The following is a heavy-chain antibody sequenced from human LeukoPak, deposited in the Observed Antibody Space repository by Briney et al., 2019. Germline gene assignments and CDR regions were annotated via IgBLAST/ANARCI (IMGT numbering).Heavy chain of an antibody. CDR3: AQRNYASGSYYLDN. CDR1: GFTFSNYW. V-gene: IGHV3-7*01. D-gene: IGHD3-10*01. CDR2: IKQDGGEK. Sequence: GGSLRLSCTASGFTFSNYWMSWVRQAPGKGLEWVANIKQDGGEKYYVDSVKGRFTISRDNVKNSLYLQMNSLRAEDTAVYYCAQRNYASGSYYLDNWGQGTLATVSS. J-gene: IGHJ4*02.